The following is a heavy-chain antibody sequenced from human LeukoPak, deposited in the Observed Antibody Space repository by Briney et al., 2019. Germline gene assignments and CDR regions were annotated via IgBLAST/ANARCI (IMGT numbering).Heavy chain of an antibody. CDR1: GGSISRYY. D-gene: IGHD3-10*01. J-gene: IGHJ3*02. CDR3: ARVGTPRDI. CDR2: IYYSGST. V-gene: IGHV4-59*01. Sequence: PSETLSLTCTVSGGSISRYYWSWIRQPPGKGLEWIGYIYYSGSTNYNPSLKSRVTISVDTSKNQFSLKLSSVTAADTAVYYCARVGTPRDIWGQGTMVTVSS.